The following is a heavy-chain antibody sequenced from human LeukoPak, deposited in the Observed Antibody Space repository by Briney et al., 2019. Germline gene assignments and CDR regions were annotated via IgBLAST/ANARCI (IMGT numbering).Heavy chain of an antibody. Sequence: GGSLRLSCAASGFTFSSYAMSWVRQAPGKGQEWVSAISGSGGSTYYADSVKGRFTISRDNSKNTLYLQMNSLRAEDTAVYYCAKVGGIVVVPAAMFYFDYWGQGTLVTVSS. CDR1: GFTFSSYA. CDR3: AKVGGIVVVPAAMFYFDY. D-gene: IGHD2-2*01. J-gene: IGHJ4*02. CDR2: ISGSGGST. V-gene: IGHV3-23*01.